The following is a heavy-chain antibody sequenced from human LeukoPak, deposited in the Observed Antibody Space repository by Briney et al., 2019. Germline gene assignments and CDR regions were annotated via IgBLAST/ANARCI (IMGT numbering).Heavy chain of an antibody. CDR1: GGSISSYY. D-gene: IGHD2-21*02. V-gene: IGHV4-59*08. J-gene: IGHJ3*02. Sequence: SETLSLTCTVSGGSISSYYWSWIRQPPGKGLEWIGYIYHSGSTNYNPSLKSRVTILVDTFKNQFSLKMNSVTAADTAVYYCARHCGGDCYSKAFDIWGQGTMVTVSS. CDR3: ARHCGGDCYSKAFDI. CDR2: IYHSGST.